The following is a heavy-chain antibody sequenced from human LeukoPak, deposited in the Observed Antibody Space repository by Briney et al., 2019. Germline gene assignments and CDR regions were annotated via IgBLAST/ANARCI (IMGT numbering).Heavy chain of an antibody. CDR2: ISYDGSIR. CDR3: ARDLSGWASMYSYFDY. CDR1: GFTFSSYA. J-gene: IGHJ4*02. V-gene: IGHV3-30-3*01. Sequence: PGRSLRLSCAASGFTFSSYATHWVRQAPGKGLDWVAVISYDGSIRYYADSVKGRFTISRDNSKNTLYLQMNSLRAEDTAVYYCARDLSGWASMYSYFDYWGQGTLVTVSS. D-gene: IGHD6-19*01.